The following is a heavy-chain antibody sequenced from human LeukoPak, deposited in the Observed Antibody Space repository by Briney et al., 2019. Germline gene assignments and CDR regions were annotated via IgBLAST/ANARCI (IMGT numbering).Heavy chain of an antibody. D-gene: IGHD5-24*01. J-gene: IGHJ4*02. Sequence: PETLSLTCTVSGGSISNYCWSWIRQPPGKGLEWIGYFYYSGNTNYNPSLKSRVTISVDTSKNQFSLKLSSVTAADSAVYYCAREMATTAFDYWGQGTLVTVSS. CDR3: AREMATTAFDY. V-gene: IGHV4-59*01. CDR2: FYYSGNT. CDR1: GGSISNYC.